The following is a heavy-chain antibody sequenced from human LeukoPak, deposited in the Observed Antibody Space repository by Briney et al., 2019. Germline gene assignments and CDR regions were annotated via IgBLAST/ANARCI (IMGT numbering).Heavy chain of an antibody. CDR2: IYPSGNT. D-gene: IGHD1-14*01. Sequence: SETLSLTCTVSGGSFSTNYWSWIRQPPGKGLEWIGYIYPSGNTNYNPSLKSRVTISVDMSKNQFSLKLTSVTAADTAVYYCARLLTTSTLDYWGQGTLVNVSS. CDR3: ARLLTTSTLDY. V-gene: IGHV4-4*09. J-gene: IGHJ4*02. CDR1: GGSFSTNY.